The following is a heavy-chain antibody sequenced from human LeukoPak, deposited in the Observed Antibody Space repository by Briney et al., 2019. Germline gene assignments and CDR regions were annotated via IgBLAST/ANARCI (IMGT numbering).Heavy chain of an antibody. CDR2: IIPILGIA. D-gene: IGHD5-12*01. J-gene: IGHJ4*02. CDR1: GGTFSSYA. V-gene: IGHV1-69*04. CDR3: AREPGDGGYDNFDY. Sequence: SVKVSCKASGGTFSSYAISWVRQAPGQGLEWMGRIIPILGIANYAQKFQGRVTITADKSTSTAYMELSSLRSEDTAVYYCAREPGDGGYDNFDYWGQGTLVTVSS.